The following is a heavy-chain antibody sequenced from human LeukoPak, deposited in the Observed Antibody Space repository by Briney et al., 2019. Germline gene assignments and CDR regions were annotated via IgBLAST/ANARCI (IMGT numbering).Heavy chain of an antibody. V-gene: IGHV3-21*01. D-gene: IGHD3-22*01. CDR1: GFTLSSYS. Sequence: GGSLRLSCAASGFTLSSYSMNWVRQAPGKGMEWVSSISSSSSYIYYADSVKGRFTISRDNAKNSLYLQMNSLRAEDTAVYYCARGDSSGYYFDYWGKGTLVTVSS. CDR2: ISSSSSYI. CDR3: ARGDSSGYYFDY. J-gene: IGHJ4*02.